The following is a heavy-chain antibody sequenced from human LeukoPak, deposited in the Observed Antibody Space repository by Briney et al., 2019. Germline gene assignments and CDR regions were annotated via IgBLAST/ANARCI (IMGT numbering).Heavy chain of an antibody. CDR2: IYPNSGAT. CDR3: GTLLSNGPFDY. Sequence: ASVKVSCKASGYTFTGYYMHWVRQAPGQGCEWMGWIYPNSGATKYAQKFQGRVTMTRDTSISTAYMELSRLRSDDTAVYYCGTLLSNGPFDYWGQGSLVTVSS. CDR1: GYTFTGYY. V-gene: IGHV1-2*02. J-gene: IGHJ4*02.